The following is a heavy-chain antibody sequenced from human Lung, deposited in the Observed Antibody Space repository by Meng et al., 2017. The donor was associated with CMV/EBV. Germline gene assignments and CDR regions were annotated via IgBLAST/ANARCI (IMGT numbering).Heavy chain of an antibody. D-gene: IGHD2-2*02. CDR1: GFTFSSYS. Sequence: GESLKISCAASGFTFSSYSMNWVRQAPGKGLEWVSSISSSSSYIYYADSVKGRFTSSRDNAKNSLYHQMNSLRAEETAVDYCARDLGVVTAAIYGNWGQGTLVTVSS. CDR2: ISSSSSYI. J-gene: IGHJ4*02. CDR3: ARDLGVVTAAIYGN. V-gene: IGHV3-21*01.